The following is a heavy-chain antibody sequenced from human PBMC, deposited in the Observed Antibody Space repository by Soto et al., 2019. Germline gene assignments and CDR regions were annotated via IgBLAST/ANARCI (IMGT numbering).Heavy chain of an antibody. V-gene: IGHV3-23*01. CDR1: RFTFSSCS. D-gene: IGHD3-16*01. Sequence: PXGSLVLSGAASRFTFSSCSLSWVRQAPGKGLEWVSAISGSGCSTYYADSVKGRFTISRDNSKNTLYLQMKSLRAEDTAVYYCAKRGLGRPVSAWSDWGQGTLVTVSS. CDR2: ISGSGCST. J-gene: IGHJ4*02. CDR3: AKRGLGRPVSAWSD.